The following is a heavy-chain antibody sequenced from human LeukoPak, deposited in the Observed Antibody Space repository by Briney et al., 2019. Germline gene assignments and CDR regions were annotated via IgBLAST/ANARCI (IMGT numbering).Heavy chain of an antibody. J-gene: IGHJ4*02. CDR1: GGSISSYY. Sequence: SETLSLTCIVSGGSISSYYWSWIRQPPGKGLEWIGYIYYSGGTNYNSSLKSRVTISVDTSKNQFSLKMSSVTAADTAVYYCARQLYRDYGDYVGYYFDYWGQGTLVTVSS. CDR2: IYYSGGT. D-gene: IGHD4-17*01. CDR3: ARQLYRDYGDYVGYYFDY. V-gene: IGHV4-59*08.